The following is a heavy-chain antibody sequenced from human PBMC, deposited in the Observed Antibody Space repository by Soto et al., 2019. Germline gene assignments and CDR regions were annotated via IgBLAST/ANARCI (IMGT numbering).Heavy chain of an antibody. CDR3: ARHSLALRKNNWFDP. Sequence: PSETLSLTCTVSGDSIISRDFYWGWVRQPPGKGLEGIGSIFYLGSSYYNPSLKSRVTMSVDTSKNQFSLRLRSVTAADTALYFCARHSLALRKNNWFDPWGQGIMVTVSS. CDR2: IFYLGSS. CDR1: GDSIISRDFY. J-gene: IGHJ5*02. D-gene: IGHD3-3*02. V-gene: IGHV4-39*01.